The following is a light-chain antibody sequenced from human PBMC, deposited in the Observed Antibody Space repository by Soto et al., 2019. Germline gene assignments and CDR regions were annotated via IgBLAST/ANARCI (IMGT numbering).Light chain of an antibody. CDR3: AAWDATLNGL. CDR1: SSNIGSNT. CDR2: SNN. Sequence: QSVLTQPPSASGTPGQRVTISCSGSSSNIGSNTVNWYQQVPGTAPKLLIYSNNQRPSGVPDRFSGSKSGTSASLAISGLHSEDEADYYCAAWDATLNGLFGGGTKVTVL. V-gene: IGLV1-44*01. J-gene: IGLJ2*01.